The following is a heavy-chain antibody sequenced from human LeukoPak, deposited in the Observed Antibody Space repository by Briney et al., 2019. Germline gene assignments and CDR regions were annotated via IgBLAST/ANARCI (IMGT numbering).Heavy chain of an antibody. J-gene: IGHJ4*02. V-gene: IGHV3-7*01. D-gene: IGHD3-22*01. CDR2: IKHDGSAA. CDR3: ARDAGGFYYTSGVTED. Sequence: GGSLRLSCAASGFTFSGYWMSWVRQAPGKGLEWVANIKHDGSAANYMKSVRGRFTVSRDNAKNSLYLQLNSLRAEDTAVYYCARDAGGFYYTSGVTEDWGRGTLVTVSS. CDR1: GFTFSGYW.